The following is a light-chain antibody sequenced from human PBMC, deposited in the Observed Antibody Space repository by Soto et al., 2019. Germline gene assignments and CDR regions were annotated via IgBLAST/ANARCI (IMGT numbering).Light chain of an antibody. CDR1: SNDVGGYNY. Sequence: QSVLTQPPSASGSPGQSVTISCTGTSNDVGGYNYVSWYQQHPGKAPKLMIYEVNKRPSGVPDRFSGSKSGNTASLTVSGLQAEDEAEYYCSSFAVSNSFVFGTGTKLTVL. CDR3: SSFAVSNSFV. CDR2: EVN. V-gene: IGLV2-8*01. J-gene: IGLJ1*01.